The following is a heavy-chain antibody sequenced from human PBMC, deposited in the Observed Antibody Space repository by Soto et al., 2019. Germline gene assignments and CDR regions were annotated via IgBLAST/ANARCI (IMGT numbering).Heavy chain of an antibody. CDR1: GYIFTSYW. J-gene: IGHJ6*02. Sequence: PGESLKISCKGSGYIFTSYWISWVRQMPGKGLEWMGRIDPSDSYTNYSPSFQGHVTISADKSISTAYLQWSSLKASDTAMYYCARWWGGSTGGYYGMDVWGQGNTVNVS. D-gene: IGHD2-8*02. CDR3: ARWWGGSTGGYYGMDV. V-gene: IGHV5-10-1*01. CDR2: IDPSDSYT.